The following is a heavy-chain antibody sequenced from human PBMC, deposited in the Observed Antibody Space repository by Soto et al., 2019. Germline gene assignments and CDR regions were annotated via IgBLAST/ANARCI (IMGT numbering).Heavy chain of an antibody. D-gene: IGHD3-10*01. V-gene: IGHV1-69*13. Sequence: SVKVSCKASGGTFSSSSISWVRQAPGQGLEWMGGIIPIFGTANYTQKFQGRVTITADESTSTAYMELSSLSSDDTAVYYCARVGSALDYWGQGTLVTVSS. CDR1: GGTFSSSS. CDR2: IIPIFGTA. CDR3: ARVGSALDY. J-gene: IGHJ4*02.